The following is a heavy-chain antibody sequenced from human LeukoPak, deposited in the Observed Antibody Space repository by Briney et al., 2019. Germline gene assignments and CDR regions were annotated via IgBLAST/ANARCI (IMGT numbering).Heavy chain of an antibody. CDR2: IASDGGVK. CDR1: TFTFNNHG. J-gene: IGHJ4*02. Sequence: GKSLRLSCVTSTFTFNNHGMHWVRQAPGKGLEWVAVIASDGGVKHYANSVKGRFVLFRDDSKNTLYLQMNNLIVDDTAVYYCAREATWGQWYFDHWGQGTPVTVSS. D-gene: IGHD6-19*01. CDR3: AREATWGQWYFDH. V-gene: IGHV3-30*03.